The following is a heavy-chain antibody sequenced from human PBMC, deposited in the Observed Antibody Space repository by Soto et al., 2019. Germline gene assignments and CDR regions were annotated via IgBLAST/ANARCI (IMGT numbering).Heavy chain of an antibody. CDR2: ISGSGSTI. CDR3: ERDYVERNSELYYGMDV. V-gene: IGHV3-48*03. D-gene: IGHD3-16*01. J-gene: IGHJ6*02. CDR1: GFTFSSYY. Sequence: PGGSLRLSCAASGFTFSSYYMNWVRQAPGKGLEWVSYISGSGSTIYYADSVKGRFTISRDNAKNSLYLQMNSLRAEDTAVYYCERDYVERNSELYYGMDVWGQGTTVTVSS.